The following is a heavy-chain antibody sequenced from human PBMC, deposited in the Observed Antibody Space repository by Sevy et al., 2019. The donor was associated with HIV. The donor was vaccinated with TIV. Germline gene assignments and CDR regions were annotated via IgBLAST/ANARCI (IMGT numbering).Heavy chain of an antibody. CDR2: IIPIFGTV. CDR3: ARDSAGDYRYFDY. Sequence: ASVKVSCKASGGTFSSYAISWVRQAPGQGLEWMGGIIPIFGTVNYAQKFQGRVTITADESTSTAYMELSSLRSEDTAVYYCARDSAGDYRYFDYWGQGTLVTVSS. J-gene: IGHJ4*02. V-gene: IGHV1-69*13. CDR1: GGTFSSYA. D-gene: IGHD4-17*01.